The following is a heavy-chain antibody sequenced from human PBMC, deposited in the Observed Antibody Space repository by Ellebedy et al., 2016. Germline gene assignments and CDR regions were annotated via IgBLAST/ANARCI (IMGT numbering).Heavy chain of an antibody. CDR3: ARALGGYSYGFDY. CDR2: IYSGGST. D-gene: IGHD5-18*01. Sequence: GGSLRLSCAASGFTVSSNYMSWVRQAPGKGLEWVSVIYSGGSTYYADSVKGRFTISRDNSKNTLYLQMNSLRAEDTAVYYCARALGGYSYGFDYWGQGTLVTVSS. V-gene: IGHV3-66*01. J-gene: IGHJ4*02. CDR1: GFTVSSNY.